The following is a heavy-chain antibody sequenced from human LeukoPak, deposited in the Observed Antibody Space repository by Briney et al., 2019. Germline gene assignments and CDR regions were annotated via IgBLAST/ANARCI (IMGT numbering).Heavy chain of an antibody. Sequence: SETLSLTCAVSGYSISSGYYWGWIRQPPGKGLEWIGTIYHSGSTYYNPSLKSQVTISVDTSKNQFSLKLTSVTAADTAVYYCARVRGYCSSTICYRYYFDYWGQGTLVTVSS. CDR2: IYHSGST. J-gene: IGHJ4*02. CDR1: GYSISSGYY. D-gene: IGHD2-2*01. V-gene: IGHV4-38-2*01. CDR3: ARVRGYCSSTICYRYYFDY.